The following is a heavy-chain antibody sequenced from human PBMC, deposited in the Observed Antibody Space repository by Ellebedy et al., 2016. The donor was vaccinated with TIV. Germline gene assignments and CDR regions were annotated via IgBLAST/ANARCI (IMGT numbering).Heavy chain of an antibody. V-gene: IGHV4-59*01. CDR2: IYYSGST. CDR1: GGSISSYY. D-gene: IGHD3-3*01. Sequence: MPSETLSLTCTVSGGSISSYYWSWIRQPPGKGLEWIGYIYYSGSTNYNPSLKSRVTISVDTSKNQFSLKLSSVTAADTAVYYCARLTNGRMDVWGQGTTVTVSS. J-gene: IGHJ6*02. CDR3: ARLTNGRMDV.